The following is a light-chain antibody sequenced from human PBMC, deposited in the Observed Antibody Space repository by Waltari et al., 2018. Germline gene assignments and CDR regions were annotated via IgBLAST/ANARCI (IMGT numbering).Light chain of an antibody. CDR3: QQYGSSPLYT. J-gene: IGKJ2*01. CDR1: QSMTTNY. Sequence: EIVLTQSPGTLSLSPGARATPSSRASQSMTTNYLARYQQRPGQAPRLLIYAASSRVTGVPDRFSGSGAGTGVTLTISRLEPEDFAVYYCQQYGSSPLYTFGQGTKLEIK. CDR2: AAS. V-gene: IGKV3-20*01.